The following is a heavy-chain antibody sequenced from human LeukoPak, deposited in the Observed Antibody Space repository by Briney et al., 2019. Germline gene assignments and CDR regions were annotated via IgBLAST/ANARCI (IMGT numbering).Heavy chain of an antibody. CDR3: ARTMVRGVTRVNNWFDP. CDR1: GGSISSSSYY. CDR2: IYYSGST. J-gene: IGHJ5*02. V-gene: IGHV4-39*07. Sequence: SETLSLTCTVSGGSISSSSYYWGWIRQPPGKGLEWIGSIYYSGSTYYNPSLKSRVTISVDTSKNQFSLKLSSVTAADTAVYYCARTMVRGVTRVNNWFDPWGQGTLVTVSS. D-gene: IGHD3-10*01.